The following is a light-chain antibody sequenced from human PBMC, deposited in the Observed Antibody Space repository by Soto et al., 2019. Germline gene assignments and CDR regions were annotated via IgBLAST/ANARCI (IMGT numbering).Light chain of an antibody. CDR1: QDISSW. J-gene: IGKJ4*01. CDR2: AAT. CDR3: QQGDSFPLT. V-gene: IGKV1-12*01. Sequence: DIQMTQSPSSVSASVGDRVTITCRASQDISSWLAWFQQKPGEALRLLIYAATSLHSGVPSRFSGSGSGTDFTLTISSLQPEDFATYFCQQGDSFPLTFGGGTKVEIK.